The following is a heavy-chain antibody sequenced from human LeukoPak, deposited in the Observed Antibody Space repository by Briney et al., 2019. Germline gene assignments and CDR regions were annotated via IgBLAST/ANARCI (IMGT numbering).Heavy chain of an antibody. D-gene: IGHD6-19*01. CDR3: ARGTSLSGWYRYYFDY. Sequence: SETLSLTCTVSGGSIRSSYYYWGWIRQPPGKGLEWIGSIYDSGSTYYNPSLKSRVTISVDTSKNQFSLKLSSVTAADTAVYYCARGTSLSGWYRYYFDYWGQGTLVTVSS. V-gene: IGHV4-39*01. CDR1: GGSIRSSYYY. CDR2: IYDSGST. J-gene: IGHJ4*02.